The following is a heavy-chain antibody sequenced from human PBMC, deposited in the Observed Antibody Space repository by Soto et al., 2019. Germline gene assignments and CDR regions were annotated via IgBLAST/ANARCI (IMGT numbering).Heavy chain of an antibody. D-gene: IGHD2-21*01. CDR1: GGSISISTPYY. V-gene: IGHV4-39*01. CDR3: AILSYCYSDGCIFDS. Sequence: QLQLQESGPGLLKPSETLSLTCLVSGGSISISTPYYWAWIRQPPGKWLEWMGSINYRGTAYYNPSRPRLLTMSVDTSKNQFSLSVISVAAADTAVYYCAILSYCYSDGCIFDSRSQGTLVTVSS. CDR2: INYRGTA. J-gene: IGHJ4*02.